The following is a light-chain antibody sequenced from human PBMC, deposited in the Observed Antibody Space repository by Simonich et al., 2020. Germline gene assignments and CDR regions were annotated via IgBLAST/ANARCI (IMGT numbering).Light chain of an antibody. J-gene: IGKJ1*01. CDR3: QQYNNWPRT. CDR1: QSVSSN. Sequence: EIVMTQSTATLSVSPGERATLSCRASQSVSSNLAWSLQKPGQAPRLLIYGTSTRATGIPARVSGSASGTEFTLTISSLQSEDFAVYYWQQYNNWPRTFGQGTKVEIK. V-gene: IGKV3-15*01. CDR2: GTS.